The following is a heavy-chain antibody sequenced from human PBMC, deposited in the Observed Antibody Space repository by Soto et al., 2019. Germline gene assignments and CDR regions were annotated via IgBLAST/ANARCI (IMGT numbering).Heavy chain of an antibody. V-gene: IGHV1-69*13. J-gene: IGHJ4*02. CDR3: ASTSYYYDSSGYPYFDY. Sequence: SVKVSCKASGGTFSSYAISWVRQAPGQGLEWMGGIIPIFGTANYAQKFQGRVTITADESTSTAYMELSSLRSEDTAVYYCASTSYYYDSSGYPYFDYWGQGTLVTVSS. D-gene: IGHD3-22*01. CDR2: IIPIFGTA. CDR1: GGTFSSYA.